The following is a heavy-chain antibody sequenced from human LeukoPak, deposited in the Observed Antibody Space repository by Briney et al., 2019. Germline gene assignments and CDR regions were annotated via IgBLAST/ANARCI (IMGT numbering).Heavy chain of an antibody. V-gene: IGHV3-7*01. CDR3: ARHSSGSYYTY. CDR2: IKQDGSDK. CDR1: GFTFSSSW. D-gene: IGHD3-10*01. J-gene: IGHJ4*02. Sequence: GGSLRLSCAASGFTFSSSWMSWVRQAPGKGLEWVAHIKQDGSDKYYVDSVKGRFTISRDNAMNSLYLQLNSLRVEDTAMYYCARHSSGSYYTYWGQGTLVTVSS.